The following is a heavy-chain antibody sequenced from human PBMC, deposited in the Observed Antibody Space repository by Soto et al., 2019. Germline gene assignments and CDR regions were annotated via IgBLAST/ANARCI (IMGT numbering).Heavy chain of an antibody. J-gene: IGHJ4*02. D-gene: IGHD6-13*01. V-gene: IGHV4-39*01. CDR3: AGSSSWPYYFDY. Sequence: QLQLQESGPGLVKPSETLSLTCTVSGGSISSSSYYWGWIRQPPGKGLEWIGSIYYSGSTYYNPSLKSRVTISVDTSKNQFSLKLSSVTAADTAVYYCAGSSSWPYYFDYWGQGTLVTVSS. CDR1: GGSISSSSYY. CDR2: IYYSGST.